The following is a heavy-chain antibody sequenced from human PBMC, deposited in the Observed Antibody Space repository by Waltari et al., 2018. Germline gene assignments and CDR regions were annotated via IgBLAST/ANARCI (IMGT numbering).Heavy chain of an antibody. CDR1: GGSFSGYY. D-gene: IGHD3-3*01. CDR2: INHSGST. V-gene: IGHV4-34*01. CDR3: ARATRREWLKGP. J-gene: IGHJ5*02. Sequence: GGSFSGYYWSWIRQPPGKGLEWIGEINHSGSTNYNPSLKSRVTISVDTSKNQFSLKLSSVTAADTAVYYCARATRREWLKGPWGQGTLVTVSS.